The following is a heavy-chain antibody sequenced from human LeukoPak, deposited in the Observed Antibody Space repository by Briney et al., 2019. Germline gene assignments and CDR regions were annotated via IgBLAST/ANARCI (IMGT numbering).Heavy chain of an antibody. CDR2: INHSGST. CDR1: GGSFSGYY. CDR3: ANGYYDSSGYPYYYYGMDV. Sequence: SETLSLTCTVYGGSFSGYYWTWIRQSPGRGLEWIGEINHSGSTNYNPSLKSRVTISVATSKNQFSLKLSSVTAADTAVYYCANGYYDSSGYPYYYYGMDVWGQGTTVTVSS. J-gene: IGHJ6*02. D-gene: IGHD3-22*01. V-gene: IGHV4-34*01.